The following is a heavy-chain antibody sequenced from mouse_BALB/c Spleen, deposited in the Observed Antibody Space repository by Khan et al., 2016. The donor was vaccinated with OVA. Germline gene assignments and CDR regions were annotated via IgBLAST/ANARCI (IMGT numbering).Heavy chain of an antibody. V-gene: IGHV2-5*01. J-gene: IGHJ3*01. CDR1: GFSLSNYG. CDR2: IWRGGNT. Sequence: QVQLKQSGPGLVQPSQSLSITCTVSGFSLSNYGVYWVRQSPGKGLEWLGVIWRGGNTDYNAAFMSRLSITKDNSKSQAFFKLNSLEAEDTAKYYGAKGDYRYGKIAYWGQGTLVTVSA. D-gene: IGHD2-14*01. CDR3: AKGDYRYGKIAY.